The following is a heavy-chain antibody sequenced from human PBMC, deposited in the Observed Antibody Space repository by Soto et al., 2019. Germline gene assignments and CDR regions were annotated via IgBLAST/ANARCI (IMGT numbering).Heavy chain of an antibody. CDR1: GGTFSSYA. V-gene: IGHV1-69*13. Sequence: SVKVSCKXSGGTFSSYAISWVRQAPGQGLEWMGGIIPIFGTANYAQKFQGRVTITADESTSTAYMELSSLRSEDKAVYYCASELPGYSSGWYAYWGQGTLVTVSS. CDR2: IIPIFGTA. CDR3: ASELPGYSSGWYAY. J-gene: IGHJ4*02. D-gene: IGHD6-19*01.